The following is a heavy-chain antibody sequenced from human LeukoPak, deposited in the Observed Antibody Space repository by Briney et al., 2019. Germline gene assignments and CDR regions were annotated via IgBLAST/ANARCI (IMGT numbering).Heavy chain of an antibody. J-gene: IGHJ4*02. CDR1: GFPFSSYE. CDR3: ARGGGGQWLVYFDY. V-gene: IGHV3-48*03. CDR2: ISSSGSTI. D-gene: IGHD6-19*01. Sequence: GGSLRLSCAASGFPFSSYEMNWLRPAPGKGLEWVSYISSSGSTIYYADSVKGRFTISRDNAKNSLYLQMNSLRAEDTAVYYCARGGGGQWLVYFDYWGQGTLVTVSS.